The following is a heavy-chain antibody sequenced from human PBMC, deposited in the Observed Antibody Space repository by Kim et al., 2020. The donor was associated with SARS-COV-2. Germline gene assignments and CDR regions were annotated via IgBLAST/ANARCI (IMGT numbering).Heavy chain of an antibody. V-gene: IGHV4-59*01. J-gene: IGHJ4*02. D-gene: IGHD3-16*01. CDR3: AREAQTTRGPLGY. Sequence: YNPSLKSRVTISVDTSKNQFARKLSSVTAADTAVYYCAREAQTTRGPLGYWGQGTLVTVSS.